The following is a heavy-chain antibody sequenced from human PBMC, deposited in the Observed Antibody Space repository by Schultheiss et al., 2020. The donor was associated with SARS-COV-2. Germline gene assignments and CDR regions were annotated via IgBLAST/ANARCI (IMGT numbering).Heavy chain of an antibody. CDR3: AREGHSSGWFIDY. CDR2: ISSSSSYI. J-gene: IGHJ4*02. V-gene: IGHV3-21*01. CDR1: GFTFSSYG. Sequence: GGSLRLSCAASGFTFSSYGMHWVRQAPGKGLEWVSSISSSSSYIYYADSVKGRFTISRDNAKNSLYLQMNSLRAEDTAVYYCAREGHSSGWFIDYWGQGTLVTVSS. D-gene: IGHD6-19*01.